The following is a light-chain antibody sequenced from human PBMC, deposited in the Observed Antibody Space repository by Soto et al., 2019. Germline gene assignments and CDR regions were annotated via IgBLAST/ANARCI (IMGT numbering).Light chain of an antibody. Sequence: QLVLTQPPSASGTPGQRVTISCSGRSSNIGSNYVYWYQQLPGTAPKLLIYRNNQRPSGVPDRFSGSKSGTSASLAISGLRSEDEADYYCAAWDDSLSVVFGGGTKLTLL. J-gene: IGLJ2*01. CDR3: AAWDDSLSVV. V-gene: IGLV1-47*01. CDR1: SSNIGSNY. CDR2: RNN.